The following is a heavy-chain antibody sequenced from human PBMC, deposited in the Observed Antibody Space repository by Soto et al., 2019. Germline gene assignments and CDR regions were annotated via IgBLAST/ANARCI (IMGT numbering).Heavy chain of an antibody. D-gene: IGHD2-8*01. CDR2: MNPNSGNT. CDR3: VRYGVEAAY. Sequence: ASVKVSCKASGYTFTTYNINWVRQAAGQGLEWMGWMNPNSGNTGYAQKFQDRITLTRDTSITTAYMELSSLTSDDTAIYFCVRYGVEAAYWGQGTQVTVSS. J-gene: IGHJ4*02. V-gene: IGHV1-8*02. CDR1: GYTFTTYN.